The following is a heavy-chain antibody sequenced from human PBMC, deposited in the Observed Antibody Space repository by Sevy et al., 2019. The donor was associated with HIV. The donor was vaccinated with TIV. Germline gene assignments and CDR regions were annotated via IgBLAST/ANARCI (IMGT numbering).Heavy chain of an antibody. CDR2: IREGGKNT. CDR3: ARAREADHSSWDFDF. Sequence: GGSLRLSCTASGFTFSSHDMVWVRQAPGKGLEWVPGIREGGKNTYYADSVRGRVTISRDDSKITVYLQMNSLRADDTALDNCARAREADHSSWDFDFWGQGTLVTVSS. V-gene: IGHV3-23*01. CDR1: GFTFSSHD. J-gene: IGHJ4*02. D-gene: IGHD6-13*01.